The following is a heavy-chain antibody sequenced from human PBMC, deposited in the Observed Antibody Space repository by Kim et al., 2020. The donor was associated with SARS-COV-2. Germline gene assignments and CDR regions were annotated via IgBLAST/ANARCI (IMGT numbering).Heavy chain of an antibody. CDR3: SXXARXXXYY. Sequence: SETLSLTCTVSGGSISSYYWSWIRQPPGKGLEWIGYISYSGSTKYNPSLKSRVTISVDTSKNQFXXKLRSVTXXXTAXXXCSXXARXXXYY. J-gene: IGHJ6*01. V-gene: IGHV4-59*08. CDR2: ISYSGST. CDR1: GGSISSYY.